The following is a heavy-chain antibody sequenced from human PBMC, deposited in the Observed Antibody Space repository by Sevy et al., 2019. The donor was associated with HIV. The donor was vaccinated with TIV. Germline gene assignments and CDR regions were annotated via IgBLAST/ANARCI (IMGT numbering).Heavy chain of an antibody. D-gene: IGHD3-3*01. CDR3: ARLVARCGYYTPTYYFDS. J-gene: IGHJ4*02. Sequence: GESLKIFCKASGYNFTRYWLGWVRPMPGKGLEWMGNIYPGDSTTRYRTSFQGQVHISPDRSISTAYLHWSSLTASDTAMLDCARLVARCGYYTPTYYFDSWGQGTLVTVSS. V-gene: IGHV5-51*01. CDR1: GYNFTRYW. CDR2: IYPGDSTT.